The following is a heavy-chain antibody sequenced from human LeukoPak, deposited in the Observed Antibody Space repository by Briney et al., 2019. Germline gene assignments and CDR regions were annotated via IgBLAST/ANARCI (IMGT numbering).Heavy chain of an antibody. V-gene: IGHV4-59*01. CDR3: AREIIPTTVTTNYFDY. Sequence: PSETLSLTCTVSGGSISSYYWSWIRQPPGKGLEWIGYIYYSGSTNYNPSLKSRVTISVDTSKNQFSLKLSSVTAADTAVYYCAREIIPTTVTTNYFDYWGQGTLVTVSS. J-gene: IGHJ4*02. CDR2: IYYSGST. CDR1: GGSISSYY. D-gene: IGHD4-17*01.